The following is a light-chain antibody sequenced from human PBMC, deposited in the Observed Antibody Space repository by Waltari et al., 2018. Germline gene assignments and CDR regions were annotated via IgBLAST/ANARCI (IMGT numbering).Light chain of an antibody. V-gene: IGKV4-1*01. CDR1: QNLLYNSDNKNY. CDR2: WAS. J-gene: IGKJ2*01. Sequence: DIVMTQSPDSLAVSLGERVTINCGSSQNLLYNSDNKNYLAWFQQKPGQPPKLLIYWASTRESGVPDRFSGSGSGTEFTLTISSLQAADVAVYYCQQCYSTPYTFGQGTKLEIK. CDR3: QQCYSTPYT.